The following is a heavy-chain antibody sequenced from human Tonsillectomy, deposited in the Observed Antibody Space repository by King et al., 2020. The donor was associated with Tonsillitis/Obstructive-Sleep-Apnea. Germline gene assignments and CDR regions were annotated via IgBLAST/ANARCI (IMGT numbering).Heavy chain of an antibody. J-gene: IGHJ4*02. CDR1: GFTFSSYA. V-gene: IGHV3-23*04. CDR2: ISNSGGST. CDR3: AKDGVLSGSYYIDDYFDY. D-gene: IGHD3-10*01. Sequence: VQLVESGGGLVQPGGSLRLSCAASGFTFSSYAMSWVRQAPGKGLEWGSVISNSGGSTYYADSVQGRFTISRDNSKNTLYLQMNSLRAEDTDVYYCAKDGVLSGSYYIDDYFDYWGQGTLVTVSS.